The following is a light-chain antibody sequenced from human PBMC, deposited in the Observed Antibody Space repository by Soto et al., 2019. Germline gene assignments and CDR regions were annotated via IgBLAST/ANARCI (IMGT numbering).Light chain of an antibody. CDR2: DAS. CDR3: LQYATYWT. CDR1: ESISDW. J-gene: IGKJ1*01. Sequence: DIQMTQSPSTLSASVGDRVTITCRASESISDWLAWYQQKPGKAPNLLIYDASTLESGVPSRFSGSGSGTEFTLTISSLQPDDFATYYCLQYATYWTFGHGTKV. V-gene: IGKV1-5*01.